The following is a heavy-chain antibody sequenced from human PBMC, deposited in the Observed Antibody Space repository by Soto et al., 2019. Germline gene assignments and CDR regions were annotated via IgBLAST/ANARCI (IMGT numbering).Heavy chain of an antibody. V-gene: IGHV4-59*01. CDR1: GGSISSYY. D-gene: IGHD2-15*01. Sequence: SETLSLTCTVSGGSISSYYWSWIRQPPGKGLEWIGYIYYSGSTNYNPSLKSRVTISVDTSKNQFSLKLSSVTAADAAVYYCARVSPGGYYYYGMDVWGQGTTVTVSS. CDR3: ARVSPGGYYYYGMDV. J-gene: IGHJ6*02. CDR2: IYYSGST.